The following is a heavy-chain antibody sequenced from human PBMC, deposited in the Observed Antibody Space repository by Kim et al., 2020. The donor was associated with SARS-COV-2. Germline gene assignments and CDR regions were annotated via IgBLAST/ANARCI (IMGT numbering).Heavy chain of an antibody. CDR2: INHSGST. D-gene: IGHD6-6*01. CDR1: GGSFSGYY. V-gene: IGHV4-34*01. CDR3: ARGPGLRIEYSNAQYYYYYGMDV. Sequence: SETLSLTCAVYGGSFSGYYWSWIRQPPGKGLEWIGEINHSGSTNYNPSLKSRVTISVDTSKNQFSLKLSSVTAADTAVYYCARGPGLRIEYSNAQYYYYYGMDVWGQGTTVTVSS. J-gene: IGHJ6*02.